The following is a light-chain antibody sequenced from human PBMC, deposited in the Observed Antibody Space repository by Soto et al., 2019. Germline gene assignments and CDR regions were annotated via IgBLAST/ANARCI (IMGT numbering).Light chain of an antibody. J-gene: IGLJ2*01. CDR1: TSNIGLND. Sequence: QSVLTQPPSVSAAPGQDVTISCSGSTSNIGLNDVAWYQQLPGTAPKLLLYENNKRPSGIPDRFSGSKSGTSATLGITGLQTGDEADYYCGAWDTSLNGGLFGGGTKLIVL. CDR2: ENN. CDR3: GAWDTSLNGGL. V-gene: IGLV1-51*02.